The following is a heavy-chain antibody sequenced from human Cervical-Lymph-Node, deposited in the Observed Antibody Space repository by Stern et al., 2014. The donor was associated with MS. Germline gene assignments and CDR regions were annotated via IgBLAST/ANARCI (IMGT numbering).Heavy chain of an antibody. CDR1: GFTFSSYA. Sequence: EMQLVESGGGLVQPGGSLRLSWAASGFTFSSYAMHWVRQAPGKGLEYVSVISSNGGSTYYANSVKGRFTISRDNSKNTLYLHMGSLRVEDMAVYYCARGVTYCGGDCYGWYFDLWGRGTLVTVSS. V-gene: IGHV3-64*01. J-gene: IGHJ2*01. CDR2: ISSNGGST. CDR3: ARGVTYCGGDCYGWYFDL. D-gene: IGHD2-21*02.